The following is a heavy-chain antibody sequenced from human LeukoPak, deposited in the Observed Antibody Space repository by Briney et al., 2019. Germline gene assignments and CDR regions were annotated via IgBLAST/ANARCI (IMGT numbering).Heavy chain of an antibody. CDR2: ISSNGGST. J-gene: IGHJ4*02. D-gene: IGHD3-10*01. CDR1: GFTFSSYA. Sequence: GGSLRLSCAASGFTFSSYAMHWVRQAPGKGLEYVSAISSNGGSTYYANSVKGRFTISRDNAKNSLYLQMNSLRVEDTALYYCARFNRDGEWGQGTLVTVSS. CDR3: ARFNRDGE. V-gene: IGHV3-64*01.